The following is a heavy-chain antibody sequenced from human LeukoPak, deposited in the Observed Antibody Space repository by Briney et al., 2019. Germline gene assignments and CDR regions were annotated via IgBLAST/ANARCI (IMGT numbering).Heavy chain of an antibody. J-gene: IGHJ6*02. CDR1: GYSFSSYW. CDR2: IYPGGSDT. Sequence: GESLKISCKGSGYSFSSYWIGWVRQMPGKGLEWMGIIYPGGSDTRYSPSFQGQVTISADKSISTAYLQWSSLKASNTAMYYCARTRITGTTMSYGMDVWGQGTTVTVSS. CDR3: ARTRITGTTMSYGMDV. D-gene: IGHD1-20*01. V-gene: IGHV5-51*01.